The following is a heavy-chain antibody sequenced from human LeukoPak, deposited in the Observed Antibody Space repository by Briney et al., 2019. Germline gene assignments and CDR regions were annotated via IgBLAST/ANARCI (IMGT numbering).Heavy chain of an antibody. CDR1: GFTFSDYY. CDR2: ISGSANTI. Sequence: GGSLRLSRAASGFTFSDYYMSWVRQAPGEGLEWVPYISGSANTIYYADSVKGRFTVSRDNAKNSLYLQMNSLRAANTAVYYCARVGERFGGPPWFDPWGQGTLVTVS. D-gene: IGHD3-10*01. J-gene: IGHJ5*02. V-gene: IGHV3-11*01. CDR3: ARVGERFGGPPWFDP.